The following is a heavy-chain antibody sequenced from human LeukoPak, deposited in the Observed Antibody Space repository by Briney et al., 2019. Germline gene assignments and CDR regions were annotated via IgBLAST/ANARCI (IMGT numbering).Heavy chain of an antibody. V-gene: IGHV3-53*05. J-gene: IGHJ4*02. CDR2: IYSGGST. D-gene: IGHD6-13*01. Sequence: PEGSLRLSCAASGFTVSSNYMSWVRQAPGKGLEWVSVIYSGGSTYYADSVKGRFTISRDNSKNTLYLQMNSLRAEDTAVYYCARGIAAAGGYFDYWGQGTLVTVSS. CDR1: GFTVSSNY. CDR3: ARGIAAAGGYFDY.